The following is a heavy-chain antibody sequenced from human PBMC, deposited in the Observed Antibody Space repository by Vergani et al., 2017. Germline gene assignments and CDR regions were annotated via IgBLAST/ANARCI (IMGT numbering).Heavy chain of an antibody. D-gene: IGHD5-18*01. CDR2: IRNKGNNYAT. CDR1: GFTLGDYA. Sequence: EVHLVESGGGLVQPGRSLRLSCSGSGFTLGDYAMTWVRQAPGKGLEWVGRIRNKGNNYATVYSASVKGRFTISTDDSKNTGYLQMNSLKTEDTAVYYCRVWIQAHEHQGPADYMDVWGKGP. CDR3: RVWIQAHEHQGPADYMDV. V-gene: IGHV3-73*01. J-gene: IGHJ6*03.